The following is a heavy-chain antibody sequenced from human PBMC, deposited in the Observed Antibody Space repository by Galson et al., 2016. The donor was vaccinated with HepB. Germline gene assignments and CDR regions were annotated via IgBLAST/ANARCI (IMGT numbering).Heavy chain of an antibody. CDR1: GGSISSSSYY. J-gene: IGHJ6*03. CDR2: IYYSGNT. CDR3: ARADMVLRHYMDV. D-gene: IGHD3-3*01. Sequence: SETLSLTCTVSGGSISSSSYYWGWIRQPPGKGLEWIGSIYYSGNTYFNPSLKSRVTISVDTSKNQFYLNLTSVTAADTTVYYCARADMVLRHYMDVWGKGTTVTVSS. V-gene: IGHV4-39*01.